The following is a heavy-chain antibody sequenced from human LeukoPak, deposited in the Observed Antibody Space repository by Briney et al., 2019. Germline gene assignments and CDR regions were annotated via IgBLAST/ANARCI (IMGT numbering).Heavy chain of an antibody. V-gene: IGHV1-69*05. J-gene: IGHJ5*02. CDR1: GGTFSSYA. CDR3: ARSHIGYCSSTSCPAAWFDP. D-gene: IGHD2-2*01. Sequence: SVKVSCKASGGTFSSYAISWVRQAPGQGLEWMGRIIPIFGTANYAQKFLGRVTITTDESTSTAYMELSSLRSEDTAVYYCARSHIGYCSSTSCPAAWFDPWGQGTLVTVSS. CDR2: IIPIFGTA.